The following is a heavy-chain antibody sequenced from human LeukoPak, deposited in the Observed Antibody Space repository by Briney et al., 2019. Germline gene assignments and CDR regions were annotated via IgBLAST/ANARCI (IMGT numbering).Heavy chain of an antibody. V-gene: IGHV1-69*13. CDR3: AREYYDSSGYLNAFDI. J-gene: IGHJ3*02. Sequence: SVKVSRKASGGTFSSYAISWVRQAPGQGLEWMGGIIPIFGTANYAQKFQGRVTITADESTSTAYMELSSLRSEDTAVYYCAREYYDSSGYLNAFDIWGQGTMVTVSS. CDR1: GGTFSSYA. CDR2: IIPIFGTA. D-gene: IGHD3-22*01.